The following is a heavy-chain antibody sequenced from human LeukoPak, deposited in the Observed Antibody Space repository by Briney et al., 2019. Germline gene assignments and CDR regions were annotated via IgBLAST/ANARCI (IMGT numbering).Heavy chain of an antibody. J-gene: IGHJ4*02. CDR1: GFTVSSNY. D-gene: IGHD2-15*01. Sequence: GGSLRLSCAASGFTVSSNYMSWVRQAPGKGLEWVSVIYSGGSTYYADSVKGRFTISRDNSKNTLYLQMNSLRAEDTALYYCARYSGGPGDPGGFDSWGQGTLVTVSS. CDR2: IYSGGST. CDR3: ARYSGGPGDPGGFDS. V-gene: IGHV3-66*01.